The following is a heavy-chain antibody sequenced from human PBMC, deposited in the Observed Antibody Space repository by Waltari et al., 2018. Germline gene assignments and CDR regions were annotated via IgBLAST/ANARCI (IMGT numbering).Heavy chain of an antibody. D-gene: IGHD3-10*01. CDR3: ASQRLSMVQGVTPMDV. J-gene: IGHJ6*02. CDR1: GGTFSSYA. CDR2: IIPIFGTA. V-gene: IGHV1-69*08. Sequence: QVQLVQSGAEVKKPGSSVKVSCKASGGTFSSYAISWVRQAPGQGLEWMGRIIPIFGTANYAQKFQGRVTITADKSTSTAYMELSSLRSEDTAVYYCASQRLSMVQGVTPMDVWGQGTTVTVSS.